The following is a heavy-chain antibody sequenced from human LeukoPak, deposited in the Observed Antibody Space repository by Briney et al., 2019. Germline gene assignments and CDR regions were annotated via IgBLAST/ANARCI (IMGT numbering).Heavy chain of an antibody. CDR2: ISSSSYT. D-gene: IGHD5-18*01. V-gene: IGHV3-11*06. CDR3: ARCGSYGPNDY. Sequence: GGSLRLSCAASGFTFSDYYMSWIRQAPGKGLEWVSYISSSSYTNYADAVKGRFTISRDNAKNSLYLQMNSLRAEDTAVYYCARCGSYGPNDYWGQGTLVTVSS. J-gene: IGHJ4*02. CDR1: GFTFSDYY.